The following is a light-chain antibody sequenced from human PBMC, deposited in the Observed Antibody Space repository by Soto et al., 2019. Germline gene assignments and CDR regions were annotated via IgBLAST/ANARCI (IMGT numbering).Light chain of an antibody. V-gene: IGKV3-15*01. CDR3: QQYDNWPKT. CDR2: GAS. Sequence: RVMKKSAATISVNQGERATLSWMAIQSVSSNLAWCQQKPGQAPRLLIYGASTTATGIPARFSGSGSGTEFTLTISSLQAEDGAGYYCQQYDNWPKTFGQGTKVDI. J-gene: IGKJ1*01. CDR1: QSVSSN.